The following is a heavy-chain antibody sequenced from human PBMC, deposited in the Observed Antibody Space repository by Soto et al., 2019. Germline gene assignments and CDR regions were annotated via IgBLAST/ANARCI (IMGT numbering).Heavy chain of an antibody. D-gene: IGHD5-12*01. CDR1: GFTFSRYS. J-gene: IGHJ4*02. Sequence: EVQLVESGGGLVQPGGSLRVSCAASGFTFSRYSMNWVRQAPGKGLEWLSYIDSSSKTIYYADSVKGRFIISRDNAKNSLYLQMNSLRDEDTAVYHCARGGVATIFRDSWGQGTLVTVSS. CDR3: ARGGVATIFRDS. CDR2: IDSSSKTI. V-gene: IGHV3-48*02.